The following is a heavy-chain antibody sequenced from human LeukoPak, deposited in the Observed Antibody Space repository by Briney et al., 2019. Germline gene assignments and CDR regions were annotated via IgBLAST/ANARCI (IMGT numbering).Heavy chain of an antibody. J-gene: IGHJ4*02. V-gene: IGHV4-31*03. CDR3: ARARERLWFGELLSLFNFDY. CDR2: IYYSGST. Sequence: SETLSLTCTVSGGSISIGGYYWSWIRQHPGKGLEWIGYIYYSGSTYYNPSLKSRVTISVDTSKNQFSLKLSSVTAADTAVYYSARARERLWFGELLSLFNFDYWGQGTLVTVSS. D-gene: IGHD3-10*01. CDR1: GGSISIGGYY.